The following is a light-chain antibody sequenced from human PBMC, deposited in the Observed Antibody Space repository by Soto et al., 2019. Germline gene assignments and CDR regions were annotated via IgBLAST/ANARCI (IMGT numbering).Light chain of an antibody. CDR2: GTS. V-gene: IGKV3-20*01. CDR3: QQYANSPLLT. Sequence: EIVLTQSSGTLSLSPGEKATLSCRASQTIGRNYLAWYQQKPGQAPRLLIFGTSTRATGIPDRFSGSGSGTDFTLSISRLEPEDFAVYYCQQYANSPLLTFGGGTNVEIK. CDR1: QTIGRNY. J-gene: IGKJ4*01.